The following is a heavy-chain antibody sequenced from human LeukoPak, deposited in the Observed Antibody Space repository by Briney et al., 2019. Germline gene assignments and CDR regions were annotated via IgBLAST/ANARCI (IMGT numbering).Heavy chain of an antibody. CDR1: GFTLRAYW. D-gene: IGHD3-22*01. CDR2: LSGDGTTT. CDR3: ARSSAYGLDY. J-gene: IGHJ4*02. V-gene: IGHV3-74*01. Sequence: GGSLRLSCAAPGFTLRAYWMYWVRRVPGKGLVCVSRLSGDGTTTNYADSVKGRFTISRDNAKNTLYLQMNSLRAEDTAVYFCARSSAYGLDYWGRGTLVTVSS.